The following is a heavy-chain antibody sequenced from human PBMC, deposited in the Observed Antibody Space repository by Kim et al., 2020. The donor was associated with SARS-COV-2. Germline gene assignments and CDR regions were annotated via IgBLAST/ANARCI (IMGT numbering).Heavy chain of an antibody. CDR3: ASTLSGSYYPLDY. V-gene: IGHV4-30-2*04. D-gene: IGHD3-10*01. Sequence: NPSLKSRVTISVDTSKNQFSLKLSSVAAADTAVYYCASTLSGSYYPLDYWGQGTLVTVSS. J-gene: IGHJ4*02.